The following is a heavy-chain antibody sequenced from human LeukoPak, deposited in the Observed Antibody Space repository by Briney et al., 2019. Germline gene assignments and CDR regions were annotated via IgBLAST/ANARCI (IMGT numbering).Heavy chain of an antibody. D-gene: IGHD3-9*01. CDR3: ARSLYDILTGYTPHFDY. CDR2: INTNTGNP. Sequence: GASVKVSCKASGYTFTSYAMNWVRQAPGQGLEWMGWINTNTGNPTYAQGFTGRFVFSLDTSVSTAYLQISSLKAEDTAVYYCARSLYDILTGYTPHFDYWGQGTLVTVSS. V-gene: IGHV7-4-1*02. J-gene: IGHJ4*02. CDR1: GYTFTSYA.